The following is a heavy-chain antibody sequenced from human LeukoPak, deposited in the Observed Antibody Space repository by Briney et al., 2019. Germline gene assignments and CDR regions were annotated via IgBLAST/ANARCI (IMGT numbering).Heavy chain of an antibody. CDR1: GFTFSSYG. CDR3: AKGVVGATFQDAFDI. CDR2: IRYDGSNK. Sequence: AGGSLKLSCAASGFTFSSYGVHWVRQAPGKGLEWVAFIRYDGSNKYYADSVKGRFTISRDNSKNTLYLQMNSLRAEDTAVYYCAKGVVGATFQDAFDIWGQGTMVTVSS. V-gene: IGHV3-30*02. D-gene: IGHD1-26*01. J-gene: IGHJ3*02.